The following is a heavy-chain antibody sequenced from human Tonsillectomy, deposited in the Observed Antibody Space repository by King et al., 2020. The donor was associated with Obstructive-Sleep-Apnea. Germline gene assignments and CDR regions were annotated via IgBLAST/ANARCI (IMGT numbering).Heavy chain of an antibody. D-gene: IGHD3-22*01. Sequence: DVQLVESGGGLVHHGGSLRLSCAASGFTFSNFAISWVLQIRGQRLECVSAISCGGGRTYYADSVKGRFTISRDNSKITLYLQMNSLRAEDTAVYYCAKMYYYDSSGYTSAFDIWGQGTMVTVSS. V-gene: IGHV3-23*04. CDR2: ISCGGGRT. J-gene: IGHJ3*02. CDR3: AKMYYYDSSGYTSAFDI. CDR1: GFTFSNFA.